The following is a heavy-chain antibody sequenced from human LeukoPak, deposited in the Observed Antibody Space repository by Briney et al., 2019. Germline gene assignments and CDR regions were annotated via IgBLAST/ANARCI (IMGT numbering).Heavy chain of an antibody. V-gene: IGHV4-38-2*01. CDR3: ARTYYYDSSGSIRFDP. CDR2: IYHSGST. J-gene: IGHJ5*02. CDR1: GYSISSGYY. Sequence: SETLSLTCAVSGYSISSGYYWGWIRQPPGKGLEWIGSIYHSGSTYYNPSLKSRVTISVDTSKNQFSLKLSSVTAADTAVYYCARTYYYDSSGSIRFDPWGRGTLVAVSS. D-gene: IGHD3-22*01.